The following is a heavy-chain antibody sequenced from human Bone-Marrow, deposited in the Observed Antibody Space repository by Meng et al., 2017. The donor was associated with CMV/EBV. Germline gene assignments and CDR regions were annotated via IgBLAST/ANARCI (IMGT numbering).Heavy chain of an antibody. CDR2: ISSNSIYI. Sequence: GESLKISCAASGFTFSSYSMNWVRQAPGKGLEWVSSISSNSIYIYYADSVKGRFTISRDNARNSLYLQMNSLRAEDMAVYYCATAYSSSPGFLYNWFDPWGQGTLVTVSS. CDR1: GFTFSSYS. CDR3: ATAYSSSPGFLYNWFDP. D-gene: IGHD6-6*01. V-gene: IGHV3-21*01. J-gene: IGHJ5*02.